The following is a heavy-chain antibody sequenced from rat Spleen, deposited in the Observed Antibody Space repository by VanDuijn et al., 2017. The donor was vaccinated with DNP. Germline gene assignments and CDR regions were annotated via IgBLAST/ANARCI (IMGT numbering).Heavy chain of an antibody. CDR2: VNSAEST. J-gene: IGHJ2*01. CDR1: GYSITRNFR. V-gene: IGHV3-3*01. D-gene: IGHD1-2*01. Sequence: EVQLQESGPGLVESSQSLSLTCSVTGYSITRNFRWNWIRKFPGNKLEWMGYVNSAESTYYNPSLKSRISITRDTSKNQFFLQVNSVTTEDTATYYCASGPNGYNYFDYWGQGVMVTVSS. CDR3: ASGPNGYNYFDY.